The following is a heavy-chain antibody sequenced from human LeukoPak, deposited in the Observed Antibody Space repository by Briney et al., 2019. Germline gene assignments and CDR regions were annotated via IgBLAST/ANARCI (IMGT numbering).Heavy chain of an antibody. Sequence: PGGSQRLSCAASGFTFSSYSMNWVRQAPGKGLEWVSSITSSSTSMYYADSVKGRFTISRDNAKNSLYLQMISLRAEDTAVYYCARTYYDILTGYNPYFDYWGQGTLVTVSS. J-gene: IGHJ4*02. V-gene: IGHV3-21*01. D-gene: IGHD3-9*01. CDR1: GFTFSSYS. CDR3: ARTYYDILTGYNPYFDY. CDR2: ITSSSTSM.